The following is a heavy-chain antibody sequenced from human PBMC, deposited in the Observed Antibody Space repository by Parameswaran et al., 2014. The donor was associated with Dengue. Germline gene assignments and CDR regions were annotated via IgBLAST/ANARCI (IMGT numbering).Heavy chain of an antibody. CDR3: ARDREENYHAFDI. CDR1: GFTFSSYS. Sequence: GSLRLSCAASGFTFSSYSMNWVRQAPGKGLEWVSSISSSSSYIYYADSVKGRFTISRDNAKNSLYLQMNSLRAEDTAVYYCARDREENYHAFDIWGQGTMVTVSS. D-gene: IGHD1-7*01. J-gene: IGHJ3*02. V-gene: IGHV3-21*01. CDR2: ISSSSSYI.